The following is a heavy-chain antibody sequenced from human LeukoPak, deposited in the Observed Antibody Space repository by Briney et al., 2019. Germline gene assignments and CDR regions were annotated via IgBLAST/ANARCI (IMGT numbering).Heavy chain of an antibody. V-gene: IGHV4-38-2*01. J-gene: IGHJ4*02. CDR1: GYSISSGYY. CDR3: ARVVGGYYLDY. Sequence: SETLSPTCAVSGYSISSGYYWGWIRQPPGRGLEWIGTIYHRRNTYYNPSLKSRVTISVDTSKNQFSLKVSSVTAADTAVYYCARVVGGYYLDYWGQGTLVTVSS. CDR2: IYHRRNT. D-gene: IGHD1-26*01.